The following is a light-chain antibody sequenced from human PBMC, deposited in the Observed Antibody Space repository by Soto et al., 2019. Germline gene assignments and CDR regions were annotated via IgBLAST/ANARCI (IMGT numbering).Light chain of an antibody. J-gene: IGLJ1*01. V-gene: IGLV2-14*01. CDR1: SSDVGGSNY. Sequence: QSALTQPASVSGSPGQSITISCTGTSSDVGGSNYVSWYQQHPGKAPILLIYDVSNRPSGVSNRFAGAKSGNPASLASSGLQAEHEADYYCSSYTRSSTLQVFGSGTKVTVL. CDR2: DVS. CDR3: SSYTRSSTLQV.